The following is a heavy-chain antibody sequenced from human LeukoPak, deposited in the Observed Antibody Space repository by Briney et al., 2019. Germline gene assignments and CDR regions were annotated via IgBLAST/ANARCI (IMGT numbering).Heavy chain of an antibody. CDR1: VYTFTNFY. CDR2: MNPNSGDT. Sequence: ASVKVSCKASVYTFTNFYIHWVRQAPGQGLEWMGWMNPNSGDTSYAREFQDRVTMTRDTSLSTAYMELSRLSSDDTAVYFCARRPINCIITNCYVDYWGQGTLVTVSS. V-gene: IGHV1-2*02. D-gene: IGHD2-2*01. CDR3: ARRPINCIITNCYVDY. J-gene: IGHJ4*02.